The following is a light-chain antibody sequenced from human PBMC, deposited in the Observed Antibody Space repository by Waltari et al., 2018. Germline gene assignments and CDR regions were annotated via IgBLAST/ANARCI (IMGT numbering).Light chain of an antibody. J-gene: IGKJ1*01. CDR1: QSVSSY. V-gene: IGKV3-11*01. Sequence: EIALTQSPATLSLSPGERVTLSCRARQSVSSYLAWYQQKPGQAPRLLIYDTSNRATGIPARFSGSGSRTDFTLTISSLEPEDFAVYYCQQRTNWPPTFGQGTKVEIK. CDR3: QQRTNWPPT. CDR2: DTS.